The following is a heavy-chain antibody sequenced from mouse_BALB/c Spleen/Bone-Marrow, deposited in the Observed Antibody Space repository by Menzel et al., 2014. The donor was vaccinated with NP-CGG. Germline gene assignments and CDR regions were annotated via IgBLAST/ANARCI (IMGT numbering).Heavy chain of an antibody. CDR3: ARRNYGSSWAMDY. CDR1: GFDFSRYW. V-gene: IGHV4-2*02. Sequence: EVQVVESGGGLVQPGGSLNLSRAASGFDFSRYWMSWTRQAPGKGQEWIGEINPGSSTINYTPSLKDKFIISRDNAKNTLYLQMNKARSEDTALYYCARRNYGSSWAMDYWGQGTSVTVSS. J-gene: IGHJ4*01. D-gene: IGHD1-1*01. CDR2: INPGSSTI.